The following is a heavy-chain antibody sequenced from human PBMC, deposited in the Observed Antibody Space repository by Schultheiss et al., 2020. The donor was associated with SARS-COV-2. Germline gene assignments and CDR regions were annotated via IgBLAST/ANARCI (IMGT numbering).Heavy chain of an antibody. V-gene: IGHV3-49*04. CDR1: GFTFGDYA. CDR3: TRPDYDFWSGYSDYGMDV. J-gene: IGHJ6*02. CDR2: IRSKAYGGTT. D-gene: IGHD3-3*01. Sequence: GGSLRPSCTASGFTFGDYAMSWVRQAPGKGLEWVGFIRSKAYGGTTEYAASVKGRFTISRDDSKSIAYLQMNSLKTEDTAVYYCTRPDYDFWSGYSDYGMDVWGQGTTVTVSS.